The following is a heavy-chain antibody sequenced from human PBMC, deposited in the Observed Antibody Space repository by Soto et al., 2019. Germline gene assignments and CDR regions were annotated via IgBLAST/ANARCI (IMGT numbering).Heavy chain of an antibody. D-gene: IGHD3-22*01. J-gene: IGHJ4*02. V-gene: IGHV1-69*01. Sequence: QVQLVQSGAEVKKPGSSVKVSCKASGGTFSSYAISWVRQAPGQGLEWMGGIIPIFGTANYAQKFQGRVRLPADESTRTAYMQLRRPRSEDTGVYYCAGDTYYYDCRGCTPGYWGQGTLVPVPS. CDR3: AGDTYYYDCRGCTPGY. CDR1: GGTFSSYA. CDR2: IIPIFGTA.